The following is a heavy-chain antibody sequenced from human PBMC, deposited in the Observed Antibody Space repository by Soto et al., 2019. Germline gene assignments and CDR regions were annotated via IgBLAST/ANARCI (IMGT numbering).Heavy chain of an antibody. CDR2: ISSSSSTI. CDR3: ARARRTCTNGVWGDVFDI. D-gene: IGHD2-8*01. Sequence: GGSLRLSCAASGFTFSSYSMNWVRQAPGKGLEWVSYISSSSSTIYYADSVKGRFTISRDNAKNSLYLQMNSLRAEDTAVCYCARARRTCTNGVWGDVFDIWGQGKMVTVSS. CDR1: GFTFSSYS. J-gene: IGHJ3*02. V-gene: IGHV3-48*01.